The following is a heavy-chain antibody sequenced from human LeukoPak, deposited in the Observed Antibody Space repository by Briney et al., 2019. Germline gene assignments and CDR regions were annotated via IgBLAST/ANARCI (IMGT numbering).Heavy chain of an antibody. V-gene: IGHV4-4*02. CDR2: IYHSGST. J-gene: IGHJ4*02. CDR3: ASRPISRRFTLFDY. D-gene: IGHD3-3*02. CDR1: GGSFSSSNG. Sequence: SGTLSLTCAVSGGSFSSSNGWCRVRQPPGKGLGWIGEIYHSGSTNYNPSLKSRVTISVDKSKKQFSLKLSSVPAADTAVYYCASRPISRRFTLFDYWGQGTLVTVSS.